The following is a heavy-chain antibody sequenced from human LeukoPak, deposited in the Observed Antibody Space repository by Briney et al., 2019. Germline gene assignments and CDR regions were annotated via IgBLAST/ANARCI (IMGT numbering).Heavy chain of an antibody. D-gene: IGHD1-26*01. CDR3: ARPLVGDSRAFDY. Sequence: SETLSLTCAVYGGSFGGYYWSWIRQPPGKGLEWIGEINHSGRTNYNPSLKSRVTISVDTSKNQFSLKLTSVTAADTAVYYCARPLVGDSRAFDYWGQGTLVIVSS. V-gene: IGHV4-34*01. CDR2: INHSGRT. CDR1: GGSFGGYY. J-gene: IGHJ4*02.